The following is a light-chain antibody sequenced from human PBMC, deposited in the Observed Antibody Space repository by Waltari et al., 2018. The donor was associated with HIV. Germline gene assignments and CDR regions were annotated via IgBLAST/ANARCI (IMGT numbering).Light chain of an antibody. CDR3: QQFNNWPPYS. CDR1: QSVSSK. Sequence: DTVMTQSPATLSVSPGERATLSCRASQSVSSKLAWYQQKPGQAPRLLIYDASTRATGIPARFSGSGSGTEFTLTISSLQSEDFAVYYCQQFNNWPPYSFGQGTKLEIK. CDR2: DAS. J-gene: IGKJ2*03. V-gene: IGKV3-15*01.